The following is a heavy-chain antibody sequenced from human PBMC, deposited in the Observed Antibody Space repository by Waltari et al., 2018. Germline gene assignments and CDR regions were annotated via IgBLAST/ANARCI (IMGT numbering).Heavy chain of an antibody. CDR1: GFTFSSYD. CDR2: IGTAGDT. Sequence: EVQLVESGGGLVQPGGSLRLSCAASGFTFSSYDMQWVRQATGKGLEWVSAIGTAGDTYYPGSVKGRFTISRENAKNSLYLQMNSLRAGDTAVYYCARGVGGYSYGFYGYFDYWGQGTLVTVSS. D-gene: IGHD5-18*01. J-gene: IGHJ4*02. CDR3: ARGVGGYSYGFYGYFDY. V-gene: IGHV3-13*01.